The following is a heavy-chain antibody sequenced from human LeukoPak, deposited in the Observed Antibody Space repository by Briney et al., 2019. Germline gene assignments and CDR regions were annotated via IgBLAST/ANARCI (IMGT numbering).Heavy chain of an antibody. CDR1: GGSISSGGYY. V-gene: IGHV4-39*01. J-gene: IGHJ4*02. D-gene: IGHD2-2*01. Sequence: PSQTLSLTCTVSGGSISSGGYYWGWIRQPPGKGLEWIGSIYYSGSTYYNPSLKSRVTISVDTSKNQFSLKLSSVTAADTAVYYCARQRYCSSTSCSDFDYWGQGTLVTVSS. CDR2: IYYSGST. CDR3: ARQRYCSSTSCSDFDY.